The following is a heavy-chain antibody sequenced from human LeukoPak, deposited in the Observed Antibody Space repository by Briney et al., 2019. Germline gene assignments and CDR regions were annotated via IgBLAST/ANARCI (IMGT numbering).Heavy chain of an antibody. J-gene: IGHJ4*02. CDR1: GVSFSGYY. Sequence: PSETLSLTCAVYGVSFSGYYWSWIRQPPGKGLEWIGEINHSGSTNYNPSLKSRVTISVDTSKNQFSLKLSSVTAADTAVYYCARGQLLWFGELPYFDYWGQGTLVTVSS. V-gene: IGHV4-34*01. CDR2: INHSGST. CDR3: ARGQLLWFGELPYFDY. D-gene: IGHD3-10*01.